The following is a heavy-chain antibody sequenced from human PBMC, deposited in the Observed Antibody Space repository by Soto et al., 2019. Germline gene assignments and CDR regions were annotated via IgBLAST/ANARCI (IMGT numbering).Heavy chain of an antibody. V-gene: IGHV1-18*04. CDR1: GYTFTSYG. Sequence: ASVKVSCKASGYTFTSYGISWVRQAPGQGLEWMGWISGYNGNTNYAQKLQGRVTMTTDTSTSTAYMELRSLRSDDTAVYYCARRYSGGWYGYYYYGMDVWGQGTTVTVS. CDR2: ISGYNGNT. CDR3: ARRYSGGWYGYYYYGMDV. J-gene: IGHJ6*02. D-gene: IGHD6-19*01.